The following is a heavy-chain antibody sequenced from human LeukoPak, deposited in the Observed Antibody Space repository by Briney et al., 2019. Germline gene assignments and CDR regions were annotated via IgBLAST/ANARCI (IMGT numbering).Heavy chain of an antibody. CDR3: AKVYCSSTSCYFDY. V-gene: IGHV3-23*01. J-gene: IGHJ4*02. CDR1: GFTFSSYA. CDR2: LSGSGGST. Sequence: GGSLRLSCAASGFTFSSYAMNWVRQAPGKGLEWVSALSGSGGSTYYADSVKGRFTISRDNSKNTLYLQMNSLRAEDTAAYYCAKVYCSSTSCYFDYWGQGTLVTVSS. D-gene: IGHD2-2*01.